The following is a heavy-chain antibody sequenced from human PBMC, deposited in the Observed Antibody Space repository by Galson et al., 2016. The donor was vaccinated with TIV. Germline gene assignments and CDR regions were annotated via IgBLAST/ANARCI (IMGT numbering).Heavy chain of an antibody. Sequence: SLRLSCAASGFTFSSYWMSWVRQAPGKGLEWVANIKQDGSEKYYVDSVKGRFTISRDNAKNSLFLQMNSLRAEDRAGYYCARDFPPGYGSSFNDYWGQGTLVTVSS. V-gene: IGHV3-7*01. D-gene: IGHD6-13*01. CDR2: IKQDGSEK. J-gene: IGHJ4*02. CDR3: ARDFPPGYGSSFNDY. CDR1: GFTFSSYW.